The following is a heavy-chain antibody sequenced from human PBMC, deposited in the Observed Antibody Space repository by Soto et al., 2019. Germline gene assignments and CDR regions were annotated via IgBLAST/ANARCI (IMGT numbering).Heavy chain of an antibody. CDR3: TTGSVEGI. J-gene: IGHJ6*02. CDR2: IKTSAGGGAT. V-gene: IGHV3-15*07. CDR1: GLSFNEAW. D-gene: IGHD2-15*01. Sequence: GGSLRLSCVASGLSFNEAWMNWVRQAPGEGLEWVGRIKTSAGGGATDYAAPVQGRFTISRDDSKNALYLHMNSLRTEDTAIYYCTTGSVEGIWGQGTTVTVSS.